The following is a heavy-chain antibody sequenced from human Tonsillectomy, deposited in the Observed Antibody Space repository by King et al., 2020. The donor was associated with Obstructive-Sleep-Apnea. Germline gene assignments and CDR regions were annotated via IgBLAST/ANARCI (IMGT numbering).Heavy chain of an antibody. D-gene: IGHD5-24*01. Sequence: QLVQSGAEVKKPGSSLKVSCKASGGTFSSYAISWVRQAPGQGLEWMGGIIPIFVTANYAQKFQGRVTITADESTSTDYMELSSLRSEDTAVYYCARDDSEMATSPDAFDIWGQGTMVTVSS. CDR3: ARDDSEMATSPDAFDI. CDR1: GGTFSSYA. V-gene: IGHV1-69*01. CDR2: IIPIFVTA. J-gene: IGHJ3*02.